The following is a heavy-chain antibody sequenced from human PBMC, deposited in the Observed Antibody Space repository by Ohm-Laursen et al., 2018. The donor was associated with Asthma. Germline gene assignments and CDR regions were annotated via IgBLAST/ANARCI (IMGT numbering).Heavy chain of an antibody. CDR3: AREGSIVATYDY. V-gene: IGHV3-30*04. CDR1: GFTFSSYA. J-gene: IGHJ4*02. CDR2: ISYDGSNK. D-gene: IGHD5-12*01. Sequence: RSLRLSCAASGFTFSSYAMHWVRQAPGKGLEWVAVISYDGSNKYYADSVKGRFTIPRDNSKNTLYLQMNSLRAEDTAVYYCAREGSIVATYDYWGQGTLVTVSS.